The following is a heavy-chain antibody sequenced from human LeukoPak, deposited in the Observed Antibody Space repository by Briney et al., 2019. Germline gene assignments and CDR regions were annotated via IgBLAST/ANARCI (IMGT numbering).Heavy chain of an antibody. CDR1: GFTFNSFA. V-gene: IGHV3-23*01. CDR2: VSGSVGST. D-gene: IGHD2-2*01. CDR3: ARDLPPAPWNGMDV. J-gene: IGHJ6*02. Sequence: GGSLRLSCAASGFTFNSFAMTWVRQAPGKGLEWVSTVSGSVGSTYHAHSVKGRFTISRDNSKNTLYLQMNSLRPEDTAVYYCARDLPPAPWNGMDVWGQGTTVTVSS.